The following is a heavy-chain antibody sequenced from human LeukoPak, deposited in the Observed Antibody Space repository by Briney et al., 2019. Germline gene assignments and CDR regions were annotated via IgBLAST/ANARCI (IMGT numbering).Heavy chain of an antibody. CDR2: ISSSSSYI. Sequence: GGSLRLSCAASGFTFSTYTMNWVRRAPGKGLEWVSSISSSSSYIYYADSVKGRFTISRDNAKNSLYLQMNSLRAEDTAVYYCAREEDYYDSSGYYYPYYFDYWGQGTLVTVSS. CDR3: AREEDYYDSSGYYYPYYFDY. J-gene: IGHJ4*02. D-gene: IGHD3-22*01. V-gene: IGHV3-21*01. CDR1: GFTFSTYT.